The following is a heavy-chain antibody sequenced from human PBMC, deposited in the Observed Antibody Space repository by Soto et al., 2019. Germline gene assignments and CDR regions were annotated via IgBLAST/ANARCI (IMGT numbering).Heavy chain of an antibody. J-gene: IGHJ6*02. CDR1: GFTFSSYA. CDR2: ISGSGGST. Sequence: PGGSLRLSCAASGFTFSSYAMSWVRQAPGKGLEWVSAISGSGGSTYYADSVKGRFTISRDNSKNTLYLQMNSLRAEDTAVYYCAKRLSLYTVTGLHYYYGMDVWGQGTTVTVS. V-gene: IGHV3-23*01. D-gene: IGHD4-17*01. CDR3: AKRLSLYTVTGLHYYYGMDV.